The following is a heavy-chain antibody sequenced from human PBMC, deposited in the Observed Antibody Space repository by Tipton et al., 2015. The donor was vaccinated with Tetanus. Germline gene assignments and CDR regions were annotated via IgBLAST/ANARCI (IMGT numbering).Heavy chain of an antibody. Sequence: QVQLVQSGPEVKKPGASVKVSCKGSGYTFTNYGINWVRQAPGQGLEWMGWDSGYSGNTIYARKVQGRVTITADESTNTAYMELSSLRSEDTAVYYCARAPNRISRAYDYWGQGTQITVSS. CDR2: DSGYSGNT. CDR1: GYTFTNYG. CDR3: ARAPNRISRAYDY. D-gene: IGHD1-14*01. J-gene: IGHJ4*02. V-gene: IGHV1-18*01.